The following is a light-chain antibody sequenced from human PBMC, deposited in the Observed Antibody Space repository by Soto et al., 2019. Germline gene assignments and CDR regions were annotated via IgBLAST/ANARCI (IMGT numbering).Light chain of an antibody. CDR2: GAS. J-gene: IGKJ4*01. CDR1: QSVSSN. Sequence: TQSSHNLSMTPGEKATLSCRASQSVSSNLAWYQQKPGQAPRLLIYGASTRATGIPARFSGSGSGTEFTLTISSLQSEDFAVYYCQQYGRSPLTVGGGTKVDI. V-gene: IGKV3-15*01. CDR3: QQYGRSPLT.